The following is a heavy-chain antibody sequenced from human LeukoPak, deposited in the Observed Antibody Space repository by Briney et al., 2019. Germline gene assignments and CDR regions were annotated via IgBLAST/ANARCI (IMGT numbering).Heavy chain of an antibody. D-gene: IGHD1-26*01. CDR3: ARRAIYYYYYVDV. V-gene: IGHV1-18*01. Sequence: ASVKVSCQASGYTFTSYGISRVRQAPGQGLEWMGWISAYNGNTNYAQKLHGRVTMPTDTSTSTAYMELRSLRSDDTAVYYCARRAIYYYYYVDVWGKGTTVTVSS. J-gene: IGHJ6*03. CDR2: ISAYNGNT. CDR1: GYTFTSYG.